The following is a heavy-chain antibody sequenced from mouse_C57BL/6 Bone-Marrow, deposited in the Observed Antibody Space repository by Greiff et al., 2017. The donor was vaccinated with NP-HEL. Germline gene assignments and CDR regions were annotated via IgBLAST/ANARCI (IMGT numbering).Heavy chain of an antibody. J-gene: IGHJ3*01. V-gene: IGHV5-15*01. D-gene: IGHD3-2*02. Sequence: EVNVVESGGGLVQPGGSLKLSCAASGFTFSDYGMAWVRQAPRKGPEWVAFISNLAYSIYYADTVTGRFTISRENAKNTLYLEMSSLRSEDTAMYYCARAQLRFPFAYWGQGTLVTVSA. CDR1: GFTFSDYG. CDR2: ISNLAYSI. CDR3: ARAQLRFPFAY.